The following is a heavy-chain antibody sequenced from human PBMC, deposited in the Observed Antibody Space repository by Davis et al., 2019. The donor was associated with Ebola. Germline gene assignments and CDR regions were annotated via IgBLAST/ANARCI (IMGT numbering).Heavy chain of an antibody. J-gene: IGHJ4*02. CDR2: ISESGSSV. D-gene: IGHD1-26*01. CDR1: GFTSSTYR. V-gene: IGHV3-21*01. Sequence: PGGSLRLSCAASGFTSSTYRMNWVRQAPGRGLEWVSSISESGSSVYYADSAKGRFTISRDNAKNSLYLQMDSLRAEDTAVYYCAKDQSGSYHVFDLWGPGALVTVAS. CDR3: AKDQSGSYHVFDL.